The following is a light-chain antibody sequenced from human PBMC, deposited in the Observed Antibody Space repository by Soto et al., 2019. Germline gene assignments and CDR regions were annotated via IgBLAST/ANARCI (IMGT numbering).Light chain of an antibody. Sequence: QSALTQPPSASGSPGQSVTISCTGTSSDVGAYNYVSGYQQHAGKAPKLVIYEVTKRPSGVPDRFSGSKSANTASLTVSGLQAEDEADYYCSSFASSNTWVFGGGSKLTVL. CDR3: SSFASSNTWV. CDR2: EVT. V-gene: IGLV2-8*01. CDR1: SSDVGAYNY. J-gene: IGLJ3*02.